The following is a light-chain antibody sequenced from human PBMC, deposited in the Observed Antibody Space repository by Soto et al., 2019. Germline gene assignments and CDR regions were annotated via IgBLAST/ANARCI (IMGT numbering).Light chain of an antibody. CDR2: GAS. J-gene: IGKJ4*01. CDR1: QTLSTN. Sequence: VLTQSPATLYVSPGERAALSCRTSQTLSTNLAWYQQNPGQAPRLLIYGASTRATGIPARFSGSGSGTEFTLTISSLQSEDFAVYYCQQYHQWPLTFGGGTKVDIK. CDR3: QQYHQWPLT. V-gene: IGKV3-15*01.